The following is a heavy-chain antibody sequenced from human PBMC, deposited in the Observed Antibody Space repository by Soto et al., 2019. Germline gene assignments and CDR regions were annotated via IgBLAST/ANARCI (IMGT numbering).Heavy chain of an antibody. J-gene: IGHJ4*02. CDR2: IYHSGST. CDR1: GYSISSGYY. CDR3: AREVSDILTGYYTYYFDY. V-gene: IGHV4-38-2*02. Sequence: SETLSLTCAVSGYSISSGYYWGWIRQPPGKGLEWIGSIYHSGSTYYNPSLKSRVTISVDTSKNQFSLKLSSVTAADTAVYYCAREVSDILTGYYTYYFDYWAQGNLVTVYS. D-gene: IGHD3-9*01.